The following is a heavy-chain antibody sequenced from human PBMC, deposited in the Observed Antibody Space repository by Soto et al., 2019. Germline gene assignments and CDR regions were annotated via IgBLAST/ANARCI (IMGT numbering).Heavy chain of an antibody. CDR1: GYDFTNNY. J-gene: IGHJ4*02. V-gene: IGHV1-46*01. CDR3: ARDGSADMGEYYFDF. D-gene: IGHD3-16*01. Sequence: QVQLVQSGAEVKKPGASVKVSYKASGYDFTNNYIHWVRQAPGQGLEWMGIINPSGGSKSYARQFQDRISMAKDTPTSTVYMYLSSLRSEDTAVYYGARDGSADMGEYYFDFWGQGTLVTVSS. CDR2: INPSGGSK.